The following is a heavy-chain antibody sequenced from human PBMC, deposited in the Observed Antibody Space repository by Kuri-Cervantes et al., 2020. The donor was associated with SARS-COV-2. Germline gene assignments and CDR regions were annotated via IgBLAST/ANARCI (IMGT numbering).Heavy chain of an antibody. CDR2: IYHSGST. CDR1: GYSISSGYY. Sequence: SETLSLTCTVSGYSISSGYYWGWIRQPPGKGLEWIGSIYHSGSTYYNPSLKSRVTISVDRSKNQFSLKLSSVTAADTAVYYCARETSTHSSSIDYWGQGTLVTVSS. J-gene: IGHJ4*02. D-gene: IGHD6-6*01. V-gene: IGHV4-38-2*02. CDR3: ARETSTHSSSIDY.